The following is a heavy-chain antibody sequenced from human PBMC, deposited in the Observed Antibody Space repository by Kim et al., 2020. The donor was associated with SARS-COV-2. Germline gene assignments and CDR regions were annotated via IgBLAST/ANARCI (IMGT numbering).Heavy chain of an antibody. CDR3: ARALGGYYFDY. Sequence: NYNPTLKSRVTRSLDTSKNQFSLILNSVSAADTAVYYCARALGGYYFDYWGQGTLVTVSS. J-gene: IGHJ4*02. D-gene: IGHD6-13*01. V-gene: IGHV4-4*07.